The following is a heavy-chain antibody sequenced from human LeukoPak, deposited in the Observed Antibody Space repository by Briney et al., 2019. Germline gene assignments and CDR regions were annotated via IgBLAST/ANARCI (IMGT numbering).Heavy chain of an antibody. D-gene: IGHD3-22*01. V-gene: IGHV3-23*01. J-gene: IGHJ1*01. CDR2: ISGSGGTT. CDR3: AKEEGYYYDSCGYYVEYFQH. CDR1: GFTFNNYA. Sequence: GGSLRLSCAASGFTFNNYAMSWVRQAPGKGLEWVSAISGSGGTTYYADSVKGRFTFSRDNSKNTLYLQMNSLRAEDTAVYYRAKEEGYYYDSCGYYVEYFQHWGQGTLVTVSS.